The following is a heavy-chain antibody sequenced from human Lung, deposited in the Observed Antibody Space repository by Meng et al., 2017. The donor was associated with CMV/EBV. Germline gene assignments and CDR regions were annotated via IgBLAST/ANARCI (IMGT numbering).Heavy chain of an antibody. CDR3: ASFPPPGKQWLVTDY. Sequence: QVQLQESGPGLVKPSGSLSLTCAVSGGSISSSNWWSWVRQPPGKGLEWIGEIYHSGSTNYNPSLKSRVTISVDKSKNQFSLKLSSVTAADTAVYYCASFPPPGKQWLVTDYWGQGTLVTVSS. CDR1: GGSISSSNW. J-gene: IGHJ4*02. D-gene: IGHD6-19*01. V-gene: IGHV4-4*02. CDR2: IYHSGST.